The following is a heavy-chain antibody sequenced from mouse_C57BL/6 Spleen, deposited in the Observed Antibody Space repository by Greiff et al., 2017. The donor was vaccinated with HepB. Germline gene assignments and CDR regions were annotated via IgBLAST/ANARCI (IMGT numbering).Heavy chain of an antibody. Sequence: EVQRVESGGGLVKPGGSLKLSCAASGFTFSDYGMHWVRQAPEKGLEWVAYISSGSSTIYYTDTVKGRFTISRDNAKNTLFLQMTSLRSEDTAMYYCARGDGYYNYFDYWGQGTTLTVSS. D-gene: IGHD2-3*01. CDR1: GFTFSDYG. J-gene: IGHJ2*01. CDR2: ISSGSSTI. CDR3: ARGDGYYNYFDY. V-gene: IGHV5-17*01.